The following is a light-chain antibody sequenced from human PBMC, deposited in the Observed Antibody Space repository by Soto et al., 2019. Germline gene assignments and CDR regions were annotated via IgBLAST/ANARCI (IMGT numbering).Light chain of an antibody. V-gene: IGKV3-15*01. CDR2: GGF. J-gene: IGKJ3*01. CDR1: QTLRNK. Sequence: IVLTQSPGTLSVSPGERVILSCRASQTLRNKLAWYQQKPGQAPRLLIYGGFTRATGIPARFSGSGSGTEFPLTINSLQSEDFAINYCQQHNASPLTFGPGTKLDL. CDR3: QQHNASPLT.